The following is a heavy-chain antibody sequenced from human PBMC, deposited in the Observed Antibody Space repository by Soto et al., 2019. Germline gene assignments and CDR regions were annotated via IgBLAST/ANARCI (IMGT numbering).Heavy chain of an antibody. J-gene: IGHJ4*02. V-gene: IGHV3-15*01. Sequence: GGSLRLSCAASGFIFSNALMSWVRQAPGKGLEWVGRIKSKADGGTTNYAAPVKGRFNISRDGSKNTMYLQMNGLKTEDTAVYYCTTGWSSKDYWGQGSMVTV. CDR1: GFIFSNAL. CDR3: TTGWSSKDY. D-gene: IGHD3-3*01. CDR2: IKSKADGGTT.